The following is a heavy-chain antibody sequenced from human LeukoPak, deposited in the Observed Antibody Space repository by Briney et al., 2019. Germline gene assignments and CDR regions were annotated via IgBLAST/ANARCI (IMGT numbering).Heavy chain of an antibody. CDR1: GYTFTSYD. D-gene: IGHD3-10*01. Sequence: ASVKVSCKASGYTFTSYDINWVRQASGQGLEWMGWMSPKSANTGYAQKFQGRDTITRDTSISTAYMELSSLTSEDTAVYYCARTPPGGLIDYWGQGTLVTVSS. CDR2: MSPKSANT. CDR3: ARTPPGGLIDY. V-gene: IGHV1-8*03. J-gene: IGHJ4*02.